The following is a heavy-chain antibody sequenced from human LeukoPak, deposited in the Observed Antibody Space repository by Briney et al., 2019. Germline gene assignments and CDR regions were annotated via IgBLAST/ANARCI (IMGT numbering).Heavy chain of an antibody. Sequence: SVKVSCKASGGTFSSYAISWVRRAPGQGLEWMGGIIPIFGTANYAQKFQGRVTITADESTSTAYMELSSLRSEDTAVYYCARDRVQLGYMDVWGKGTTVTISS. J-gene: IGHJ6*03. D-gene: IGHD5-18*01. CDR2: IIPIFGTA. CDR3: ARDRVQLGYMDV. CDR1: GGTFSSYA. V-gene: IGHV1-69*13.